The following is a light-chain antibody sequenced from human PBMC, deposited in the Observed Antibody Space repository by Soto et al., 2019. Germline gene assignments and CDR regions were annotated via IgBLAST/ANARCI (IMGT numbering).Light chain of an antibody. CDR2: GAS. CDR3: QQYNNWPLT. Sequence: EIVMTQSPATLSVSPGDRATLSCRTSQSVSSNFAWYQQKPGQAPRLLIYGASTRATGIPARFSGGGSGTEFTLTISSLQSEDFAVYYCQQYNNWPLTFGQGTKVEI. CDR1: QSVSSN. V-gene: IGKV3-15*01. J-gene: IGKJ1*01.